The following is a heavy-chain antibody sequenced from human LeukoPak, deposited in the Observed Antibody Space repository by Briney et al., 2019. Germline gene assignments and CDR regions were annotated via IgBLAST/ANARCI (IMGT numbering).Heavy chain of an antibody. J-gene: IGHJ5*02. CDR2: INPNSGGT. Sequence: GASVKVSCKASGYTFTGYYMHWVRQAPGQGLEWMGWINPNSGGTNYAQKFQGRVTMTRDTSISTAYMELSRLRSDDTAVYYCARYYGSGSPANWFDPWGQGTLVTVSS. D-gene: IGHD3-10*01. CDR1: GYTFTGYY. V-gene: IGHV1-2*02. CDR3: ARYYGSGSPANWFDP.